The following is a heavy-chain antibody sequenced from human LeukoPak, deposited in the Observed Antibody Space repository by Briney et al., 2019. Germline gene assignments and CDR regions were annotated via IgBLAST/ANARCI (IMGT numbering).Heavy chain of an antibody. CDR1: EFTFSSYA. V-gene: IGHV3-23*01. CDR3: ARDRGLRYFDSLKDY. Sequence: GGSLRLSCAASEFTFSSYAMNWVRQAPGKGLEWVSAISGSGGSTYYADSVKGRFTIFRDNSKNTLYLQINSLRAEDTAVYYCARDRGLRYFDSLKDYWGQGTLVTVSS. D-gene: IGHD3-9*01. CDR2: ISGSGGST. J-gene: IGHJ4*02.